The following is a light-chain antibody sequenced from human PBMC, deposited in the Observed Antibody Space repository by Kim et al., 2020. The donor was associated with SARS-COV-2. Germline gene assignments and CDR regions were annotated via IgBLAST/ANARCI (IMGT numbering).Light chain of an antibody. Sequence: AIQMTQSPSSLSASVGDRVTITCRASQDIRTDLGWYQQKPGKAPKVLIHGASILQSGVPSRFTGSGSGTDFTLTITGLQPDDFATYYCLQDYNSPLTFGQGTKVDIK. V-gene: IGKV1-6*01. CDR3: LQDYNSPLT. CDR1: QDIRTD. CDR2: GAS. J-gene: IGKJ1*01.